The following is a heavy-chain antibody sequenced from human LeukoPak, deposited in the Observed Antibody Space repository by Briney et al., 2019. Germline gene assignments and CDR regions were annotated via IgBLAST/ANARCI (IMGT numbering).Heavy chain of an antibody. J-gene: IGHJ3*02. CDR1: GFTFSSYA. CDR3: ARDGLGTDMVPKPSDAFDI. CDR2: ISYDGSNK. V-gene: IGHV3-30-3*01. Sequence: GGSLRLSCAASGFTFSSYAMHWVRQAPGKGLEWVAVISYDGSNKYYADSVKGRFTISRDSSKNALYLQMNSLRAEDTAVYYCARDGLGTDMVPKPSDAFDIWGQGTMVTVSS. D-gene: IGHD4/OR15-4a*01.